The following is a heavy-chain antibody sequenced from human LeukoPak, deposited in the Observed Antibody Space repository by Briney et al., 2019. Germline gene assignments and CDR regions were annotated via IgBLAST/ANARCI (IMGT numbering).Heavy chain of an antibody. J-gene: IGHJ6*02. D-gene: IGHD1-20*01. CDR1: GFALDDYA. CDR2: ISWNSGSI. Sequence: GGSLRLSCAASGFALDDYAVHWVRQAPGKGLEWVSGISWNSGSIGYADSVKGRFTISRDNAKNSLYLQMNSLRAEDTALYYCAKDVLTATTFDSGMNVWGQGTTVTVSS. CDR3: AKDVLTATTFDSGMNV. V-gene: IGHV3-9*01.